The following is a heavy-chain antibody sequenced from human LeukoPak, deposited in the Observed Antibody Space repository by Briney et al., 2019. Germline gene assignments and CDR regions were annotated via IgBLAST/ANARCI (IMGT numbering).Heavy chain of an antibody. V-gene: IGHV1-2*02. Sequence: ASVKVSCEASGYTFTSYYMHWVRQAPGQGLEWMGWINPNSGGTNYAQKFQGRVTMTRDTSISTAYMELSRLRSDDTAVYYCARDFRYYYDSSGYRNFDYWGQGTLVTVSS. CDR3: ARDFRYYYDSSGYRNFDY. CDR2: INPNSGGT. D-gene: IGHD3-22*01. CDR1: GYTFTSYY. J-gene: IGHJ4*02.